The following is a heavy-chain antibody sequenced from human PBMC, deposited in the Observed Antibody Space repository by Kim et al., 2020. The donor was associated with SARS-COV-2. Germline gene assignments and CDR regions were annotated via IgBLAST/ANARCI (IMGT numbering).Heavy chain of an antibody. D-gene: IGHD1-26*01. V-gene: IGHV4-59*08. J-gene: IGHJ4*02. Sequence: SETLSLTCTVSGGSISSYYWSWIRQPPGKGLEWIGYIYYSGSTNYNPSLKSRVTISVDTSKNQFSLKLSSVTAADTAVYYCARQELLRIFDYWGQGTLVTVSS. CDR1: GGSISSYY. CDR2: IYYSGST. CDR3: ARQELLRIFDY.